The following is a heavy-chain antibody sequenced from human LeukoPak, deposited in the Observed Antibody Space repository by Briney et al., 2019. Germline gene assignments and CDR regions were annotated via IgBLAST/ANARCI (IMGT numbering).Heavy chain of an antibody. CDR2: ISYDGSNK. Sequence: HTGRSLRLSCAASGFTFSSYAMHWVRQAPGKGLEWVAVISYDGSNKYYADSVKGRFTIPRDNSKNTLYLQMNSLRAEDTAVYYCARVRARGDLAYCGGDCYLIYWGQGTLVTVSS. D-gene: IGHD2-21*02. CDR3: ARVRARGDLAYCGGDCYLIY. CDR1: GFTFSSYA. J-gene: IGHJ4*02. V-gene: IGHV3-30-3*01.